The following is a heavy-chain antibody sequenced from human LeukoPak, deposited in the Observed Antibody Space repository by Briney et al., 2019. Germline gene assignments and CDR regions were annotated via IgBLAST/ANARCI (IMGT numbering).Heavy chain of an antibody. CDR2: IYTSGST. J-gene: IGHJ4*02. CDR1: GGSISSYY. CDR3: ARSTMVRGVIIHFDY. D-gene: IGHD3-10*01. V-gene: IGHV4-4*09. Sequence: SETLSLTCTVSGGSISSYYWSWIRQPPGKGLEWIGYIYTSGSTNYNPSLKSRVTISVDTSKNQFSLKLSSVTAADTAVYYCARSTMVRGVIIHFDYWGQGTLVTVSS.